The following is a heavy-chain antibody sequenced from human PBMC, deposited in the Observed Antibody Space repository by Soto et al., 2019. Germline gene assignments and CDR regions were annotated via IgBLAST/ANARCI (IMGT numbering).Heavy chain of an antibody. CDR3: ARVGYGDHDAFDI. CDR2: IYYSGST. V-gene: IGHV4-30-4*01. D-gene: IGHD4-17*01. J-gene: IGHJ3*02. CDR1: GGSISSGDYY. Sequence: QVQLQESGPGLVKPSQTLSLTCTVSGGSISSGDYYWSWIRQPPGKGLEWIGYIYYSGSTYYNPSLNSRVTIAVDTSKNQFSLKLSSVTAADTAVYYCARVGYGDHDAFDIWGQGTMVTVSS.